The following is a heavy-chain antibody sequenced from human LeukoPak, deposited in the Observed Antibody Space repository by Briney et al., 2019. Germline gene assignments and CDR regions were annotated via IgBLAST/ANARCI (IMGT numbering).Heavy chain of an antibody. J-gene: IGHJ4*02. V-gene: IGHV3-11*04. CDR2: ITSSGSTI. CDR3: AKNDWSSSFYFDY. CDR1: GITVSDKY. Sequence: GGSLRLSCEVSGITVSDKYMSWVRQAPGKGLEWVSYITSSGSTIYYADSVKGRFTISRDNAKNSLYLQMNSLRAEDTAVYYCAKNDWSSSFYFDYWGQGTLVTVSS. D-gene: IGHD3-9*01.